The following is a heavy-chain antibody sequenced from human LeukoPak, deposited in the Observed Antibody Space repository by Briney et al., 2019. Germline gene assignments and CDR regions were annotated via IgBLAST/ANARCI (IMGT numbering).Heavy chain of an antibody. J-gene: IGHJ4*02. CDR2: IIPNNGDS. D-gene: IGHD1-1*01. CDR1: GYTFSTYH. Sequence: GASLKVSCKASGYTFSTYHIYWVRSATGQGLEWMGWIIPNNGDSGFAQKCQGRVTITRDTAMTTAYMELSSLASEDTAIYFCARTTSFTASDYDYWGQGTLVTFSS. CDR3: ARTTSFTASDYDY. V-gene: IGHV1-8*03.